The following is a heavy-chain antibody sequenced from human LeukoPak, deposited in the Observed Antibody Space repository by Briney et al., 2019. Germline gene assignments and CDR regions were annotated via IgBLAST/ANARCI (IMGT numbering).Heavy chain of an antibody. CDR1: GFTFSSYW. CDR3: ARAEGITMARGVMGY. Sequence: PGGSLRLSCAASGFTFSSYWMHWVRQVPGKGLVWVSGIYSDGSSTTYADSVKGRFTISRDNAKNTLYLQMNSLRAEDTAVYYCARAEGITMARGVMGYWGQGTLVTVSS. D-gene: IGHD3-10*01. CDR2: IYSDGSST. J-gene: IGHJ4*02. V-gene: IGHV3-74*03.